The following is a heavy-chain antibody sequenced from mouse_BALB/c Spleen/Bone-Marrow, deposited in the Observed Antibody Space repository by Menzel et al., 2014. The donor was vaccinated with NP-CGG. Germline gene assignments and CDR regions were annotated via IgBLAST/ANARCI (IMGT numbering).Heavy chain of an antibody. J-gene: IGHJ3*01. Sequence: EVKLMDSGGDLVKPGGSLKLSCAASGFTFSSYGMSWVRQTPDKRLEWVATISSGGSYTYYPDSVKGRFTISRDNAKNTLYLQMSSLKSEDTAMYYCARPYDFGAWFAYWGQGTLVTVSA. CDR1: GFTFSSYG. CDR2: ISSGGSYT. D-gene: IGHD2-4*01. CDR3: ARPYDFGAWFAY. V-gene: IGHV5-6*01.